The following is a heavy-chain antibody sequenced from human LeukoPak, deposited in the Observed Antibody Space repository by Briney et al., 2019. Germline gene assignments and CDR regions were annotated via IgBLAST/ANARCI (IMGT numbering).Heavy chain of an antibody. Sequence: GGSLRLSCAASGFTFSSYEMHWVRQAPGKGLEWVSYISSSGSTIYYADSVKGRFTISRDNAKNSLYLQMNSLRAEDTAVYYCARGGIVVVVAADYYYMDVWGKGTTVTVSS. D-gene: IGHD2-15*01. J-gene: IGHJ6*03. CDR1: GFTFSSYE. V-gene: IGHV3-48*03. CDR2: ISSSGSTI. CDR3: ARGGIVVVVAADYYYMDV.